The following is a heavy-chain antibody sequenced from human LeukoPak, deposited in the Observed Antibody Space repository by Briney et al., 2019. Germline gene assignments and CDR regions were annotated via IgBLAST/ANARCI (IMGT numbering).Heavy chain of an antibody. Sequence: GGSLRLSCAASGFTFSNYMMHWVRQAPGKGLVWVSRIKSDGITITYADSVKGRYTISRDNAKNTLYLQMNSLRAEDTAVYYCLRDLNWSLDQWGQGTLVTVSS. CDR2: IKSDGITI. CDR1: GFTFSNYM. D-gene: IGHD1-20*01. CDR3: LRDLNWSLDQ. V-gene: IGHV3-74*01. J-gene: IGHJ4*02.